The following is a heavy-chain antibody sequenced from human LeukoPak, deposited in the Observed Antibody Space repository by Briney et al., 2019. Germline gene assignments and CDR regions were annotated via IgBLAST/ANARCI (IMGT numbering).Heavy chain of an antibody. CDR2: FDPEDGET. Sequence: ASVKVSCKVSGYTLTELSMHWVRQAPGKGLEWMGGFDPEDGETIYAQKFQGRVTMTEDTSTDTAYKELSSLRSEDTAVYYCATSDGDNGYVYYYGMDVWGQGTTVTVSS. V-gene: IGHV1-24*01. CDR1: GYTLTELS. CDR3: ATSDGDNGYVYYYGMDV. D-gene: IGHD4-17*01. J-gene: IGHJ6*02.